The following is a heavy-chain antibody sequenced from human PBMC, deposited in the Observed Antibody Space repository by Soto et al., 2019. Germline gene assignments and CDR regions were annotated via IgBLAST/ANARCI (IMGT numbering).Heavy chain of an antibody. V-gene: IGHV4-59*01. D-gene: IGHD3-22*01. CDR2: IYYSGST. CDR1: GDSISTYY. Sequence: SETLSLTCTVSGDSISTYYWSWIRQPPGKGLEWIGFIYYSGSTHYNPSLKSRVTISLDTSKNQFSLMLSSVTAADTAVYYCARDSSGYYRVFDYWGQGTLVTVS. J-gene: IGHJ4*02. CDR3: ARDSSGYYRVFDY.